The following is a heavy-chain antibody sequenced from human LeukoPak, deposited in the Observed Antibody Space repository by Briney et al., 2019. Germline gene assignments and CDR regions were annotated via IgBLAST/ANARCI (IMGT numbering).Heavy chain of an antibody. D-gene: IGHD6-19*01. V-gene: IGHV4-4*07. CDR2: IYASGST. J-gene: IGHJ3*02. Sequence: SETLSLTCTVSGGSISSYYWSWIRQPAGKGLEWIGRIYASGSTDYNPSLKSRVTMSVDTSKNQFSLKLSSVTAEDTALYYCARDMWLGLLDAFDIWGQGTMVTVSS. CDR3: ARDMWLGLLDAFDI. CDR1: GGSISSYY.